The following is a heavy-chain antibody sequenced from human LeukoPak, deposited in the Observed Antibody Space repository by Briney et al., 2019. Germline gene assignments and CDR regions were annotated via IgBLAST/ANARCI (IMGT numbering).Heavy chain of an antibody. CDR2: ISGSGGST. D-gene: IGHD6-19*01. CDR3: AKGTYSSGWYLGLFDY. CDR1: GITYA. V-gene: IGHV3-23*01. J-gene: IGHJ4*02. Sequence: GGSLRLSCAASGITYAMSWVRQAPGKGLEWVSAISGSGGSTYYADSVKGRFTISRDNSKNTLYLQMNSLRAEDTAVYYCAKGTYSSGWYLGLFDYWGQGTLVTVSS.